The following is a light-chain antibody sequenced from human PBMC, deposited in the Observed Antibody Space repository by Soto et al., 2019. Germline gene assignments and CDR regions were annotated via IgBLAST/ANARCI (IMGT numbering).Light chain of an antibody. Sequence: SYELTQPPSMSVAPGQTARITCGGNNIGSKSVHWYQQKPGQAPVLVVYDDSDRPSAIPERFSGSNSGNTATLTISRVEAGDEADYYCQVWDSSSDHVVFGGGTQLTVL. CDR2: DDS. V-gene: IGLV3-21*02. CDR3: QVWDSSSDHVV. J-gene: IGLJ2*01. CDR1: NIGSKS.